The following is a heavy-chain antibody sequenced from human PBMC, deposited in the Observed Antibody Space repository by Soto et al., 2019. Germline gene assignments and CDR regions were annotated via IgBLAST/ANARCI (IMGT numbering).Heavy chain of an antibody. J-gene: IGHJ4*03. CDR2: IIVGSGRT. D-gene: IGHD2-21*02. Sequence: SVKVSCTTSGFAFTNSAVQWVPQARGQRLEWIGWIIVGSGRTNYAREAQERVTISRDTSTSTAYMELSGLRFEDTAIYYCVAALYSGGGCYSFARCGQVTLVTVSS. CDR1: GFAFTNSA. CDR3: VAALYSGGGCYSFAR. V-gene: IGHV1-58*01.